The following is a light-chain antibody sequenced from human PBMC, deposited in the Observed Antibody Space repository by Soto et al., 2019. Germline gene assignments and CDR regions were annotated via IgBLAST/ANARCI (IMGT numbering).Light chain of an antibody. Sequence: DIQMTQSPSTLSASVGDRVTITCRANEIISTWLAWYQQKPGKAPKLLISDASSLQSGVPSRLSGSGSGTAFTLTISSLQPDDFATYYCQQYSSRLLTFGGGTKVEIK. V-gene: IGKV1-5*01. J-gene: IGKJ4*01. CDR3: QQYSSRLLT. CDR1: EIISTW. CDR2: DAS.